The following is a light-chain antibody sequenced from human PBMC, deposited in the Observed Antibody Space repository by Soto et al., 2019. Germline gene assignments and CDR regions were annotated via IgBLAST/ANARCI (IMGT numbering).Light chain of an antibody. Sequence: IQMKQSPSSLSSSVGNRVTITCRASQSISSYLNWYQQKPGKAPKLLIYAASSLQSGVPSRFSGSGSGTDFTLTISSLQPEDFATYYCQQSYSTPPYTFGQGTKVDIK. CDR3: QQSYSTPPYT. CDR1: QSISSY. CDR2: AAS. J-gene: IGKJ2*01. V-gene: IGKV1-39*01.